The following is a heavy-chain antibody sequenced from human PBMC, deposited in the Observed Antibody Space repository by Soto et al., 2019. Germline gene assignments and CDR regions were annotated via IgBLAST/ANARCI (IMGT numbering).Heavy chain of an antibody. CDR3: ARWWSGSRQGFDP. J-gene: IGHJ5*02. CDR1: GGSISSGDYY. D-gene: IGHD3-3*01. V-gene: IGHV4-31*03. CDR2: IYYSGST. Sequence: QVQLQESGPGLVKPSQTLSLTCTVSGGSISSGDYYWSWIRQHPGKGLEWIGYIYYSGSTYYNPSLKSRVTISVDTSKNQFSLKTSSVTAADTAVYYCARWWSGSRQGFDPWGQGTLVTVSS.